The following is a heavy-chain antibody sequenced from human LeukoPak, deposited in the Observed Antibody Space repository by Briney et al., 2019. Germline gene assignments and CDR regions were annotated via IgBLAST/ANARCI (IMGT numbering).Heavy chain of an antibody. CDR2: IWYDGSNK. J-gene: IGHJ6*03. D-gene: IGHD1-26*01. V-gene: IGHV3-33*01. CDR1: GFTFSSYG. CDR3: ARDKWELNYYYYYMDV. Sequence: GGSLRLSCAASGFTFSSYGMHWVRQAPGKGLEGVAVIWYDGSNKYYADSVKGRFTISRDNSKNTLYLQMNSLRAEDTAVYYCARDKWELNYYYYYMDVWGKGTTVTVSS.